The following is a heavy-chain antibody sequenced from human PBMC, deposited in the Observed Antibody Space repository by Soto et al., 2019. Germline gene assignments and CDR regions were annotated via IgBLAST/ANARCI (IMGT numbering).Heavy chain of an antibody. J-gene: IGHJ4*02. V-gene: IGHV3-23*01. D-gene: IGHD5-12*01. CDR3: ARPALPTVDINFYFDS. CDR2: ISGSGGVT. Sequence: VQLLESGGDLVQPGGSLRLSCAASGFTFSNYAMNWVRQAPGKGLEWVSAISGSGGVTYYADSVKGRVTVSRDNSKNTLYLQMNSLRAEDTALYYCARPALPTVDINFYFDSWGQGTLVTVSS. CDR1: GFTFSNYA.